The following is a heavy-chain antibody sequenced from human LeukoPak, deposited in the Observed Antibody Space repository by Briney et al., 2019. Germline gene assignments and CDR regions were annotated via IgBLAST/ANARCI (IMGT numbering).Heavy chain of an antibody. J-gene: IGHJ4*02. CDR2: IRSKANSYAT. CDR3: TTQLGVWYYFDY. V-gene: IGHV3-73*01. Sequence: PGGSLRLSCAASGLTFSGSAMHWVRQASGKGLEWVGRIRSKANSYATAYAASVKGRFTISRDDSKNTAYLQMNSLKTEDTAVYYCTTQLGVWYYFDYWGQGTLVTVSS. D-gene: IGHD2-8*01. CDR1: GLTFSGSA.